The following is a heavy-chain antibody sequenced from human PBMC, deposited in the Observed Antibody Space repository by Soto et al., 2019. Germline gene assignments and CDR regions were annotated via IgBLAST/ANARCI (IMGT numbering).Heavy chain of an antibody. V-gene: IGHV4-39*01. D-gene: IGHD3-10*01. J-gene: IGHJ4*02. CDR3: ARRGPGIESLFDY. Sequence: QLQLQESGPGLVKPSETLSLTCTVSGGSISSSSYYWGWIRQPPGKGLEWIGSIYYSGSTYYNPSLKSRVTISVDTSKNQFSLKLGSVTAADTAVYYCARRGPGIESLFDYWGQGTLVTVSS. CDR2: IYYSGST. CDR1: GGSISSSSYY.